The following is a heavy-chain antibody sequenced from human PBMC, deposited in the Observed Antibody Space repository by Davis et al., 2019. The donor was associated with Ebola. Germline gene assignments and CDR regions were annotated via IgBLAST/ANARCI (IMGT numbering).Heavy chain of an antibody. CDR3: ATDAYYYGSGSYMGEYYYGMDV. J-gene: IGHJ6*02. CDR1: GYTFTSYG. Sequence: ASVKVSCKASGYTFTSYGISWVRQAPGQGLEWMGWISAYNGNTNYAQKFQGRVTMTTDTSTSTVYMELRSLRSDDTAVYYCATDAYYYGSGSYMGEYYYGMDVWGQGTTVTVSS. V-gene: IGHV1-18*01. D-gene: IGHD3-10*01. CDR2: ISAYNGNT.